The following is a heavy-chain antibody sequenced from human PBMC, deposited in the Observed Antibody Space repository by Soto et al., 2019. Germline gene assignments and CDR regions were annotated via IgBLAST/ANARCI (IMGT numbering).Heavy chain of an antibody. CDR1: GFTFSSYA. D-gene: IGHD4-17*01. CDR2: ISGSGGST. CDR3: AKDYGDYDDAFDI. J-gene: IGHJ3*02. V-gene: IGHV3-23*01. Sequence: GGSLRLSCAASGFTFSSYAMSWVRQAPGKGLEWVSAISGSGGSTYYADSVKGRFTISRDNSKNTRYLQMNSLRAEDTAVYYCAKDYGDYDDAFDIWGQGTMVTVSS.